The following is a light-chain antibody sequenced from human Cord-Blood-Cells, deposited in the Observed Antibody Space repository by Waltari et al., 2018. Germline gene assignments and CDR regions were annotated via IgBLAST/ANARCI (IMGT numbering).Light chain of an antibody. V-gene: IGLV2-8*01. J-gene: IGLJ2*01. CDR1: SSDAGGYNY. CDR2: EVS. Sequence: QSALTQPPSASGSPGQSVTISCTGTSSDAGGYNYVSWYQQHPGKAPKLMIYEVSKRPSGVPDRFSGSKSGNTASLTVSGLQAEDEADYYCSSYAGSNNVVFGGVTKLTVL. CDR3: SSYAGSNNVV.